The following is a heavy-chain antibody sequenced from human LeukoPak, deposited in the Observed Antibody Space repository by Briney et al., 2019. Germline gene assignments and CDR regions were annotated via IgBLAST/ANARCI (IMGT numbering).Heavy chain of an antibody. CDR3: ARGSHYGDYYGMDV. J-gene: IGHJ6*02. Sequence: PGGSLRLSCAASGFTFSSYGMNWVRQAPGKGLEWVSYISSSSSTIYYADSVKGRFTISRDNAKNSLYVQMNSLRDEDTAVYYCARGSHYGDYYGMDVWGQGTTVTVSS. CDR1: GFTFSSYG. CDR2: ISSSSSTI. V-gene: IGHV3-48*02. D-gene: IGHD4-17*01.